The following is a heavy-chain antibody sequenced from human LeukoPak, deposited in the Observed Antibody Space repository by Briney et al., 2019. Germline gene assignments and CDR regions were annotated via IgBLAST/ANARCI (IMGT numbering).Heavy chain of an antibody. V-gene: IGHV4-59*01. Sequence: SETLSLTCTVSGGSISSYYWSWIRQPPGKGLEWIGYIYYSGSTNYNPSLKSRVTISVDTSKNQFSLKLSSVTAADTAVYYCARAKYYGSGSYLSDWGQGTVVTVSS. D-gene: IGHD3-10*01. CDR1: GGSISSYY. J-gene: IGHJ4*02. CDR2: IYYSGST. CDR3: ARAKYYGSGSYLSD.